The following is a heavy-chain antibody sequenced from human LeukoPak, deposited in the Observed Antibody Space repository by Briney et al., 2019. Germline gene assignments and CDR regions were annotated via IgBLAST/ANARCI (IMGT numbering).Heavy chain of an antibody. Sequence: GASVKVSCKVSGYTLTELSLHWVRQAPGKGLEWMGGFGPEDGETIYAQKFQGRVTMTEDTSTDTAYMELSSLRSEDTAVYYCATPAPNTYYYDSSGYYYFDYWGQGTLVTVSS. CDR3: ATPAPNTYYYDSSGYYYFDY. CDR2: FGPEDGET. J-gene: IGHJ4*02. V-gene: IGHV1-24*01. D-gene: IGHD3-22*01. CDR1: GYTLTELS.